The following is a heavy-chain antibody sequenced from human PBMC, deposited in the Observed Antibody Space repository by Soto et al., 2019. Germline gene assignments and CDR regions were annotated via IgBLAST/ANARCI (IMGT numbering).Heavy chain of an antibody. CDR1: GFTFSSYA. J-gene: IGHJ5*02. D-gene: IGHD5-18*01. CDR3: AKVMVKDWFDP. Sequence: AGGSLRLSCAASGFTFSSYAMSWVRQAPGKGLEWVSAISGSGGSTYYADSAKGRFTISRDNSKNTLYLQMNSMSADDTAVYYCAKVMVKDWFDPWGQGTLVTVSS. V-gene: IGHV3-23*01. CDR2: ISGSGGST.